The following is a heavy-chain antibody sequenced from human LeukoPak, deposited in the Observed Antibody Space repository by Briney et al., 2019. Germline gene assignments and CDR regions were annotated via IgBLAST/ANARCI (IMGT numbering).Heavy chain of an antibody. D-gene: IGHD5-18*01. Sequence: GGSLRLSCAASGFTFSSYWMSWVRQAPGKGLEWVANIKQDGSEKYYVDSVKGRFTISRDNVKNTLYLQMNNLRAGDTAMYYCAKCGLHTFGLHLSWGQGTPVTISS. CDR2: IKQDGSEK. CDR3: AKCGLHTFGLHLS. CDR1: GFTFSSYW. V-gene: IGHV3-7*03. J-gene: IGHJ5*02.